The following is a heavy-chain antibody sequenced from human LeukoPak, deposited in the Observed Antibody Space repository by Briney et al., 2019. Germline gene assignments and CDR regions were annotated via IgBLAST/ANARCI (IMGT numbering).Heavy chain of an antibody. CDR3: ARDFSLFGGYDL. V-gene: IGHV3-53*01. Sequence: GGSLRLSCAASGFTVSSNFMSWVRQAPGKGLEWVSLIYSGGSTYYADSVKGRFTISRDNSKNTLYLQMNSLRAEDTAVYYCARDFSLFGGYDLWGQGTLVTVSS. CDR1: GFTVSSNF. CDR2: IYSGGST. J-gene: IGHJ4*02. D-gene: IGHD5-12*01.